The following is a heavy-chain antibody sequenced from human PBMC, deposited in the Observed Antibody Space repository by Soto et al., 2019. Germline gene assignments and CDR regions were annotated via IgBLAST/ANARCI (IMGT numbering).Heavy chain of an antibody. Sequence: QVQLVQSGAEVKKPGSSVKVSCKASGGTFSSYAISWVRQAPGQGLEWMGGIIPIFGTANYAQKFQGRVTITADESTSTAYMELSSLRSEDTAVYYCARSRTSHDRQRPHYYGMDVWGQGTTVTVSS. D-gene: IGHD1-1*01. J-gene: IGHJ6*02. CDR3: ARSRTSHDRQRPHYYGMDV. V-gene: IGHV1-69*01. CDR1: GGTFSSYA. CDR2: IIPIFGTA.